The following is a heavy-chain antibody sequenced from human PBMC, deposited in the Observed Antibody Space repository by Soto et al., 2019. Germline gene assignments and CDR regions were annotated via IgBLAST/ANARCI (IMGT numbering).Heavy chain of an antibody. CDR1: GFTFSSND. V-gene: IGHV3-53*01. CDR2: IWTSGST. Sequence: EVQLVESGGGLIQPGGSLRLSCEASGFTFSSNDMNWVRQAPGKGLEWVSLIWTSGSTAYADSVKGRFTISRDNSKSAWYLHISSLRAEDTAVYYCATRPLLRGAPWGQGTMVTVSS. J-gene: IGHJ3*01. D-gene: IGHD3-16*01. CDR3: ATRPLLRGAP.